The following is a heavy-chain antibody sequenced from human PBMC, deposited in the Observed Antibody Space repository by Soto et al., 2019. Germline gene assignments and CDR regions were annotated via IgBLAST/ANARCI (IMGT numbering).Heavy chain of an antibody. V-gene: IGHV1-3*05. D-gene: IGHD3-22*01. CDR3: ARGSGPMIEWH. J-gene: IGHJ4*02. CDR1: GYTFTSYA. Sequence: QVQLVQSGAEEKKPGASVKVSCKASGYTFTSYAMHWVRQAPGQRLEWMGWINAGNGNTKYLKKLQGRVTITRDTSECTAYMELSSLRSEDTAVYYCARGSGPMIEWHWGQGTLVTVSS. CDR2: INAGNGNT.